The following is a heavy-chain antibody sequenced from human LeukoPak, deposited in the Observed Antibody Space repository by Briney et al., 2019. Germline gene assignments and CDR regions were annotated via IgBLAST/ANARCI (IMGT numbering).Heavy chain of an antibody. J-gene: IGHJ4*02. CDR2: IYYSGST. Sequence: PSETLSLTCTVSGGSISSYYWSCIRHPPGKGLECIGYIYYSGSTNYNPSLKSRVTISVDTSKNQCSLKLSSVTAADTAVYYCASHSRDYYDSSGYSFDYWGQGTVVSVSS. D-gene: IGHD3-22*01. V-gene: IGHV4-59*01. CDR3: ASHSRDYYDSSGYSFDY. CDR1: GGSISSYY.